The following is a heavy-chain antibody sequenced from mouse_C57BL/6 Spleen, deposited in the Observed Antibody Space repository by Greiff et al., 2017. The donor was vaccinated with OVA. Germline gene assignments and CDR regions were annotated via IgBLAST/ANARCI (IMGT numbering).Heavy chain of an antibody. Sequence: QVQLKQPGAELVMPGASVKLSCKASGYTFTSYWMHWVKQRPGQGLEWIGEIDPSDSYTNYNQKFKGKSTLTVDKSSSTAYMQLSSLTSEDSAVYYCASRGYGSLDYWGKGTTLTVSS. D-gene: IGHD1-1*01. J-gene: IGHJ2*01. CDR1: GYTFTSYW. CDR2: IDPSDSYT. V-gene: IGHV1-69*01. CDR3: ASRGYGSLDY.